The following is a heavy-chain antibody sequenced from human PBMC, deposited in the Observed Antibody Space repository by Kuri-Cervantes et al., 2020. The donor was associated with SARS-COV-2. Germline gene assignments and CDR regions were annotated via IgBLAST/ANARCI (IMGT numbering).Heavy chain of an antibody. CDR2: IYYSGST. J-gene: IGHJ6*03. CDR1: GGSISSGDYY. CDR3: ASIKSYYYYMDV. Sequence: SLRLSCTVSGGSISSGDYYWSWIRQPPGKGLEWIGYIYYSGSTYYNPSLKSRVTISVDTSKNQFSLKLSSVTAADTAVYYCASIKSYYYYMDVWGKGTTVTSP. V-gene: IGHV4-30-4*08.